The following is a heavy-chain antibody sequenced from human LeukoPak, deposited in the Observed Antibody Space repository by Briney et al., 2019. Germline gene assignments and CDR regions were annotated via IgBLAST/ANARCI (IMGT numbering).Heavy chain of an antibody. D-gene: IGHD6-19*01. CDR1: GGTFSSYA. Sequence: GSSVKVSCKASGGTFSSYAISWVRQAPGQGLEWMGRIIPILGIANYAQKFQGRVTITADKSTSTAYMELSSLRSDDTAVYYCARDLGWSSGRDYWGQGTLVTVSS. CDR3: ARDLGWSSGRDY. V-gene: IGHV1-69*04. CDR2: IIPILGIA. J-gene: IGHJ4*02.